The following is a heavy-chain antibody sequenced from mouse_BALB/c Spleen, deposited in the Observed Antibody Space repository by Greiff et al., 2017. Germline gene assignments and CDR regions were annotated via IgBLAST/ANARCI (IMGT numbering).Heavy chain of an antibody. V-gene: IGHV1-18*01. Sequence: VQLKQSGPELVRPGASVKISCKTSGYTFTEYTMHWVKQSHGKSLEWIGGINPNNGGTSYNQKFKGKATLTVDKSSSTAYMELRSLTSEDSVVYYCARSDYYGSSPYYFDYWGQGTTLTVSS. J-gene: IGHJ2*01. CDR3: ARSDYYGSSPYYFDY. D-gene: IGHD1-1*01. CDR2: INPNNGGT. CDR1: GYTFTEYT.